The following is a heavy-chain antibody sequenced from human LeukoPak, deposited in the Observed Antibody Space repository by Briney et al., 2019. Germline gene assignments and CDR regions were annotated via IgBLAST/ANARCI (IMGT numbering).Heavy chain of an antibody. D-gene: IGHD6-13*01. Sequence: GGSLRLSCAASGFTFSSYAMHWVRQAPGKGLEWVAVISYVGSNKYYADSVKGRFTISRDNSKNTLYLQMNSLRAEDTAVYYCCLPGIPAAGPNWGQGTLVTVSS. CDR2: ISYVGSNK. CDR3: CLPGIPAAGPN. CDR1: GFTFSSYA. J-gene: IGHJ4*02. V-gene: IGHV3-30-3*01.